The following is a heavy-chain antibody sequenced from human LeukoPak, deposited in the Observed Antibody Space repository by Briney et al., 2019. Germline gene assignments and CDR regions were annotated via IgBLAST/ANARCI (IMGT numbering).Heavy chain of an antibody. Sequence: RSGGSLRLSCAASGFTFDDYAMHWVRQAPGKGLEWVSGISWNSGSIGYAHSVKGRFTISRDNSWNTLYLQLNSLRADDQAIYYCPGGCSPPSCSGQSAFDLWGQGKMVNVSS. CDR3: PGGCSPPSCSGQSAFDL. D-gene: IGHD2-2*01. CDR2: ISWNSGSI. CDR1: GFTFDDYA. J-gene: IGHJ3*01. V-gene: IGHV3-9*01.